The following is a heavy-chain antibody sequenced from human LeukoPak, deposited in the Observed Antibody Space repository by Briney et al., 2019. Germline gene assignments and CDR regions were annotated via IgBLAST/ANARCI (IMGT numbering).Heavy chain of an antibody. D-gene: IGHD4-17*01. CDR2: ISSSSNYI. V-gene: IGHV3-21*01. Sequence: PGGSLRLSCAASGFTVSSDYMSWVRQAPGKGLEWVSSISSSSNYIYYADSLKGRFTISRDNAKNSLYPQMNSLRAEDTAVYYCARDLRSAWGQGTLVTVSS. CDR3: ARDLRSA. J-gene: IGHJ4*02. CDR1: GFTVSSDY.